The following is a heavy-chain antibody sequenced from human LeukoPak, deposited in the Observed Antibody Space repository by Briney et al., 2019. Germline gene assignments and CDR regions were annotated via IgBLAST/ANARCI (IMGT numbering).Heavy chain of an antibody. CDR3: ATLLGVGYYYYYYGMDV. J-gene: IGHJ6*02. CDR1: GGSISSSSYY. Sequence: SETLSLTCTVSGGSISSSSYYWGWIRQPPGKGLEWIGSIYYSGSTYYNPSLKSRVTISVDTSKNQLSLKLSSVTAADTAVYYCATLLGVGYYYYYYGMDVWGQGTTVTVSS. D-gene: IGHD2/OR15-2a*01. V-gene: IGHV4-39*01. CDR2: IYYSGST.